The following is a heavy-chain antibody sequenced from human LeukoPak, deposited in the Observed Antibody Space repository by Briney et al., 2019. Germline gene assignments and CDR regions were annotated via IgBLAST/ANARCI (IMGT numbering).Heavy chain of an antibody. CDR2: IYYSGST. CDR1: GGSISSSSYY. CDR3: ARHLGYGDYHY. V-gene: IGHV4-39*01. Sequence: PSETLSLTCTVSGGSISSSSYYWGWIRQPPGKGLEWIGGIYYSGSTYYNPSLKSRVTISVDTSKNQFSLKLSSVTAADTAVYYCARHLGYGDYHYWGQGTLVTVSS. J-gene: IGHJ4*02. D-gene: IGHD4-17*01.